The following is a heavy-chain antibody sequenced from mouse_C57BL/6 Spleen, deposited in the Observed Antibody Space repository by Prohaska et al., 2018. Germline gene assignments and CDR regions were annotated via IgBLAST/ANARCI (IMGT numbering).Heavy chain of an antibody. Sequence: SVKISCKASGYTFTDYYMHLVKQSHGKSLEWIGDINPNNGGTSYKQKFKGKATLTVDKSTSTDYMELRRLTSEDSAVYYCARGANWDYFDYWGKGTTLTVSS. CDR3: ARGANWDYFDY. CDR1: GYTFTDYY. CDR2: INPNNGGT. D-gene: IGHD4-1*01. V-gene: IGHV1-26*01. J-gene: IGHJ2*01.